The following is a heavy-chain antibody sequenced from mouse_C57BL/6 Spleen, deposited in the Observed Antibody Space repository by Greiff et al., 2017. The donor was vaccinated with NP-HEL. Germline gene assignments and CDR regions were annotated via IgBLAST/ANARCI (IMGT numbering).Heavy chain of an antibody. J-gene: IGHJ4*01. CDR3: AIGELGRYAMDY. Sequence: VQGVESGAELVRPGASVKLSCKASGYTFTDYYINWVKQRPGQGLEWIARIYPGSGNTYYNEKFKGKATLTAEKSSSTAYMQLSSLTSEDSAVYFCAIGELGRYAMDYWGQGTSVTVSS. CDR1: GYTFTDYY. D-gene: IGHD4-1*01. V-gene: IGHV1-76*01. CDR2: IYPGSGNT.